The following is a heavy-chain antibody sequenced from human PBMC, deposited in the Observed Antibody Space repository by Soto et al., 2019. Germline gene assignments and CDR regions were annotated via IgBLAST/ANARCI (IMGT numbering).Heavy chain of an antibody. D-gene: IGHD1-26*01. Sequence: EVQLVESGGGLVKPGGSLRLSCAASGFTFSNAWMSWVRQAPGKGLEWVANIKQDGSEKYYVDSVKGRFTISRDNAKNSLYLQMNSLRAEDTAVYYCARDWVTVGALDYWGQGTLVTVSS. V-gene: IGHV3-7*01. CDR1: GFTFSNAW. CDR2: IKQDGSEK. J-gene: IGHJ4*02. CDR3: ARDWVTVGALDY.